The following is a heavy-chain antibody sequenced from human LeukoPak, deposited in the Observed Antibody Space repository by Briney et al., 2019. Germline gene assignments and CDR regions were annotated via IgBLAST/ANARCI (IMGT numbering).Heavy chain of an antibody. V-gene: IGHV4-34*01. J-gene: IGHJ4*02. CDR3: ARNNYDFWSGYPFDY. D-gene: IGHD3-3*01. Sequence: SETLSLTCAVYGGSFSGYYWSWIRQPPGKGLEWIGEINHSGSTNYNPSLKSRVTISVDRSKNQSSLKLSSVTAADTAVYYCARNNYDFWSGYPFDYWGQGTLVTVSS. CDR1: GGSFSGYY. CDR2: INHSGST.